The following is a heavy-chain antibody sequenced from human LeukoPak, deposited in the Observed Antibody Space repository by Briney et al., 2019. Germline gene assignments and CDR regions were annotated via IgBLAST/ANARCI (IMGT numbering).Heavy chain of an antibody. CDR1: GGSFSGYY. CDR2: INHSGST. CDR3: ARTHYDSSGYYIYYYYYGMDV. Sequence: SETLSLTCAVYGGSFSGYYWSWIRQPPGKGLEWIGEINHSGSTNYNPSLKSRVTISVDTSKNQFSLKLSSMTAADTAVYYCARTHYDSSGYYIYYYYYGMDVWGQGTTVTVSS. V-gene: IGHV4-34*01. J-gene: IGHJ6*02. D-gene: IGHD3-22*01.